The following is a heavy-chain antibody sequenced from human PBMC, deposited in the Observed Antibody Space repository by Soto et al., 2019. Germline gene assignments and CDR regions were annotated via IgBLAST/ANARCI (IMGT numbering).Heavy chain of an antibody. V-gene: IGHV4-34*01. CDR1: GGSFSTYY. Sequence: SETLSLTCGVDGGSFSTYYWNWIRQPPGKGLEWIGEINHSGSTYYNPSLKSRVTISVDTSKNQFSLKLSSVTAADTAVYYCAVGGDYDSDFDYWGQGTLVTVSS. J-gene: IGHJ4*02. CDR3: AVGGDYDSDFDY. CDR2: INHSGST. D-gene: IGHD4-17*01.